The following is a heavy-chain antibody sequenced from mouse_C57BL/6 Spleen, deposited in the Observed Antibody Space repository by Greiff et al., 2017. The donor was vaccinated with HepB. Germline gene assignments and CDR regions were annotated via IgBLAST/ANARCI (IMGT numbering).Heavy chain of an antibody. CDR2: IHPNSGST. V-gene: IGHV1-64*01. CDR3: GQNGGRDGYSFAY. Sequence: QVQLKQPGAELVKPGASVKLSCKASGYTFTSYWMHWVKQRPGQGLEWIGMIHPNSGSTNYNEKFKSKATLTVDKSSSTAYMQLSSLTSEDSAVYYCGQNGGRDGYSFAYWGQGTLVTVSA. D-gene: IGHD2-3*01. J-gene: IGHJ3*01. CDR1: GYTFTSYW.